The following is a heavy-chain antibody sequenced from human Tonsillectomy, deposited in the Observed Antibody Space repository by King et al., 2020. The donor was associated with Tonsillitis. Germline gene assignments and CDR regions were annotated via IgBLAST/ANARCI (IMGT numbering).Heavy chain of an antibody. J-gene: IGHJ4*02. CDR2: IDPSDSYT. CDR1: GYSFTSYW. Sequence: QLVQSGAEVKKPGESLRISCKGSGYSFTSYWISWVRQMPGKGLEWMGRIDPSDSYTNYSPSFQGHVTISADKSISTAYLQWSSLKASDTAMYYCARHDGPSYSSGWYEGVNWGQGTLVTVSS. D-gene: IGHD6-19*01. CDR3: ARHDGPSYSSGWYEGVN. V-gene: IGHV5-10-1*03.